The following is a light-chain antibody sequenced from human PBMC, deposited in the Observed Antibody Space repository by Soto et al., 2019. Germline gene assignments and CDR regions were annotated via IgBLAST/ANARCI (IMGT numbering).Light chain of an antibody. J-gene: IGKJ3*01. Sequence: EIVLTQSPGTLSLSPGERATLSCRASQIVSSTYLAWYQQKPGQAPRLLIYGASTRPTGIPDRFSGSGSGTEFTLTIIRLEPEYFAVYYCQHFGSSPETFCPGTEMDIK. V-gene: IGKV3-20*01. CDR1: QIVSSTY. CDR3: QHFGSSPET. CDR2: GAS.